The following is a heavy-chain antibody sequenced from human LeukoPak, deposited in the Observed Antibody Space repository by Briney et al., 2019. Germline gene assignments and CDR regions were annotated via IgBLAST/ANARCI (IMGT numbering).Heavy chain of an antibody. CDR1: GFTFSSYA. J-gene: IGHJ4*02. CDR2: ISGSGGNT. Sequence: PGGFLRLSCAASGFTFSSYAMSLVRQAPGKGLEGVSAISGSGGNTYYADSVRGRFTISRDNSKNTLYLQMNSLRDEDTAVYYCAKDGRYCSSTSCKKDDYWGQGILVTVSS. D-gene: IGHD2-2*01. CDR3: AKDGRYCSSTSCKKDDY. V-gene: IGHV3-23*01.